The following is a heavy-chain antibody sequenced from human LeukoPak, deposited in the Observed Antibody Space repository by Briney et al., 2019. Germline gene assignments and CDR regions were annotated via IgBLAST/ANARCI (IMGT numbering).Heavy chain of an antibody. V-gene: IGHV1-46*01. CDR1: GYTFISYY. D-gene: IGHD4-17*01. CDR2: INPSDGST. J-gene: IGHJ4*02. Sequence: ASVKVSCQASGYTFISYYIHWVRQAPGQGLEWMGMINPSDGSTSYAQKFQGRVTMTRDTSTNTLYMELSSLRSEDTAVYYCARHGDYVDYWGQGTLVTVSS. CDR3: ARHGDYVDY.